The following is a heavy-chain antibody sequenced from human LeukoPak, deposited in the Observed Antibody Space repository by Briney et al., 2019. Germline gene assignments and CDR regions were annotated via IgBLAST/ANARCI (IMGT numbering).Heavy chain of an antibody. V-gene: IGHV3-74*01. CDR3: ARRGYSYGPFDY. J-gene: IGHJ4*02. Sequence: PGGSLRLSCAASGFTFSSHWMHWVRQAPGNGLVWVSRINSDGSSTSYTDSVKGRFTISRDNPKNTLYLQMNSLRAEDTAVYYCARRGYSYGPFDYWGQGTLVTVSS. CDR1: GFTFSSHW. D-gene: IGHD5-18*01. CDR2: INSDGSST.